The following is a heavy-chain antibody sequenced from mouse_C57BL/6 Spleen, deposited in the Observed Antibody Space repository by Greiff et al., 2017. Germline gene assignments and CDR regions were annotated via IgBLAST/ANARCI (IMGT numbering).Heavy chain of an antibody. CDR3: VRQGDGPWFAY. CDR2: IRSKSNNYAT. J-gene: IGHJ3*01. CDR1: GFSFNTYA. Sequence: EVQLVESGGGLVQPKGSLKLSCAASGFSFNTYAMNWVRQAPGKGLEWVARIRSKSNNYATYYADSVKDRFTISRDDSESMLYLQMNNLKTEDTAMYYCVRQGDGPWFAYWGQGTLVTVSA. D-gene: IGHD3-1*01. V-gene: IGHV10-1*01.